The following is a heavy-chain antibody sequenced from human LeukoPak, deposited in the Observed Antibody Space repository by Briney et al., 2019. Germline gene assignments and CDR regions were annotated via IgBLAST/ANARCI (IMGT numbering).Heavy chain of an antibody. Sequence: GGSLRLSCAASGFTFSSYGMHWVRQAPGKGLEWVAFIRYDGSNKYYADSVKGRFTISRDNSKNTLYLQMNSLRAEDTAVYYCARDPNGARWFDPWGQGTLVTVSS. V-gene: IGHV3-30*02. CDR1: GFTFSSYG. CDR3: ARDPNGARWFDP. J-gene: IGHJ5*02. CDR2: IRYDGSNK. D-gene: IGHD4-17*01.